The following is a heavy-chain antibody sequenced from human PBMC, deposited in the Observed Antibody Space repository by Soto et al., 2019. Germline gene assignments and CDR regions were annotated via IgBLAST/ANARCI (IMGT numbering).Heavy chain of an antibody. Sequence: PGGSLRLSCEASGFVFKDSSIHWVRQASGKGLEWVGRIRDRAYNYETAYAASVKGRFTISRDDSNNKAYLQMDSLKTEDTAIYYCTRLISAAQDYWGQGTLVTVSS. CDR3: TRLISAAQDY. CDR1: GFVFKDSS. CDR2: IRDRAYNYET. D-gene: IGHD3-10*01. V-gene: IGHV3-73*01. J-gene: IGHJ4*02.